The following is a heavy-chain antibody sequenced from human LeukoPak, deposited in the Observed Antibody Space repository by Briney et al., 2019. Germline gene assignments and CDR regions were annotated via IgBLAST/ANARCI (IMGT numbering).Heavy chain of an antibody. V-gene: IGHV4-59*01. D-gene: IGHD2/OR15-2a*01. CDR3: ARESFRHNWFDP. J-gene: IGHJ5*02. CDR2: IYYSGST. CDR1: GGSISSYY. Sequence: SETLSLTCTVSGGSISSYYWSWIRQPPGKGLEWIGYIYYSGSTNYNPSLKSRVTISVDTSKNQFSLKLSSVTAADTAVYYCARESFRHNWFDPWGQGTLVTVSS.